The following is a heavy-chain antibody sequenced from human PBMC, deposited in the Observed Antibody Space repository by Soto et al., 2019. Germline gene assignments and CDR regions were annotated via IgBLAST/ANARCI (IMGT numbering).Heavy chain of an antibody. D-gene: IGHD3-10*01. CDR3: ARGVTMVRGVIRWFDP. J-gene: IGHJ5*02. Sequence: SETLSLTCAVYGGSFSGYYWSWIRQPPGKGLEWIGEINHSGSTNYNPSLKSRVTISVDTSKNQFSLKLSSVTAADTAVCYCARGVTMVRGVIRWFDPWGQGTLVTVSS. CDR1: GGSFSGYY. CDR2: INHSGST. V-gene: IGHV4-34*01.